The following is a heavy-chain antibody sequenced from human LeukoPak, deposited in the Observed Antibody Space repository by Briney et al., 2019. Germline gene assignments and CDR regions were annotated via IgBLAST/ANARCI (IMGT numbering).Heavy chain of an antibody. Sequence: PSETLSLTCAVYGGSFSGYYWSWIRQPPGKGLEWIGEINHSGSTNYNPSLKSRVTISVDTSKNQFSLKLSPVTAADTAVYYCARGLRFDYWGQGTLVTVSS. CDR2: INHSGST. J-gene: IGHJ4*02. CDR3: ARGLRFDY. CDR1: GGSFSGYY. V-gene: IGHV4-34*01. D-gene: IGHD5-12*01.